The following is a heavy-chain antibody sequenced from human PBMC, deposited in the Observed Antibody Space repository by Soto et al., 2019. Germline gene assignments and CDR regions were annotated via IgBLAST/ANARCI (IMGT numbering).Heavy chain of an antibody. D-gene: IGHD2-2*02. V-gene: IGHV3-21*01. CDR3: ARDQPSPVVPAAIFDGFDP. J-gene: IGHJ5*02. CDR2: ISSSSSYI. Sequence: GGSLRLSCAASGFTFSSYSMNWVRQAPGKGLEWVSSISSSSSYIYYADSVKGRFTISRDNAKNSLYLQMNSLRAEDTAVYYCARDQPSPVVPAAIFDGFDPWGQGTLVTVSS. CDR1: GFTFSSYS.